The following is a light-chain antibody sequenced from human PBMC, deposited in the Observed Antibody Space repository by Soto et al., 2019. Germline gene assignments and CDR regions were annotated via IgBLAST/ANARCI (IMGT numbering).Light chain of an antibody. CDR2: TAS. CDR3: QQYDTCSRT. J-gene: IGKJ1*01. CDR1: QTIDKW. V-gene: IGKV1-5*03. Sequence: DIQMTQSPSTLSASVGDRVTITCRASQTIDKWLAWYQQKPGNAPKLLIYTASSLPTGVPSRFSGSGSGTEFPLTISGLQSDDFATYYCQQYDTCSRTFGQGTKVELK.